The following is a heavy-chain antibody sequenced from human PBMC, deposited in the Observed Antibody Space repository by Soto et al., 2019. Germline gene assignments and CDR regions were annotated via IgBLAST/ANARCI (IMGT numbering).Heavy chain of an antibody. Sequence: EVQLLESGGGLVQPGGSLRLSCAASGFTFSSYAMSWVRQAPGKGLEWVSAISGSGGSTYYADSVKGRFTISRDNSKNTLYLQMNSLRAEDTAVYYCAKDVPGRAGASNSFHYDGMDVWGQGTTVTVSS. D-gene: IGHD1-7*01. V-gene: IGHV3-23*01. CDR1: GFTFSSYA. J-gene: IGHJ6*02. CDR2: ISGSGGST. CDR3: AKDVPGRAGASNSFHYDGMDV.